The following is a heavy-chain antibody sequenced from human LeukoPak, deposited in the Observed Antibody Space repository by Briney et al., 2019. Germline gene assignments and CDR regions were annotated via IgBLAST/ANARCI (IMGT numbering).Heavy chain of an antibody. J-gene: IGHJ4*02. Sequence: ASVKVSCKASGYTFTGYYMHWVRQAPGQGLEWMGWINPNSGGTNYAQKFQGRVTMTRDTSISTAYMELSRLRSDDTAVYYCARDGPYCSGGSCYSEGTFDYWGQGTLVTVSS. V-gene: IGHV1-2*02. D-gene: IGHD2-15*01. CDR3: ARDGPYCSGGSCYSEGTFDY. CDR2: INPNSGGT. CDR1: GYTFTGYY.